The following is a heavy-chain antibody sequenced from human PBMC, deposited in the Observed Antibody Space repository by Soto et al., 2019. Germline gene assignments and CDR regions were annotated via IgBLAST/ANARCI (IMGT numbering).Heavy chain of an antibody. V-gene: IGHV4-59*08. D-gene: IGHD5-12*01. CDR2: IYYSGST. J-gene: IGHJ3*02. CDR3: ARLRYSGYDLEAFDI. CDR1: GGTISSYY. Sequence: SETLSLTCTVSGGTISSYYWSWIRQPPGKGLEWIGYIYYSGSTNYNPSLKSRVTISVDTSKNQFSLKLSSVTAADTAVYYCARLRYSGYDLEAFDIWGQGTMVTV.